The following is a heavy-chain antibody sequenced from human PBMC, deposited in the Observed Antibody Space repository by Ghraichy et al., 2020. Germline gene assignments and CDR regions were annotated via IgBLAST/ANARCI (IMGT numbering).Heavy chain of an antibody. D-gene: IGHD3-10*01. V-gene: IGHV3-33*01. CDR3: ARDPEGSESNYCPDYYYYYGMDV. Sequence: GGSLRLSCAASGFTFSSYGMNWVRQAPGKGLEWVAAIWYDGSNTYYADSVKGRFTISRDNSKNTLYLQMNSLRAEDTAVYYCARDPEGSESNYCPDYYYYYGMDVWRQWTT. J-gene: IGHJ6*01. CDR2: IWYDGSNT. CDR1: GFTFSSYG.